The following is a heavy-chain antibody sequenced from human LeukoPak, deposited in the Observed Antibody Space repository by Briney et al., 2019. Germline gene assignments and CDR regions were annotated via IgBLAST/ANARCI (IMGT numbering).Heavy chain of an antibody. V-gene: IGHV3-7*01. CDR3: ARDDPVVYATYDH. Sequence: PGESLRLSCAASGFTFTTYWMTWVRQAPGKGLEWVANINRDASEKYYADSVKGRFTISRDNAKSSLFLQMTSLRADDTAIYYCARDDPVVYATYDHWGQGTLVTVSS. CDR1: GFTFTTYW. D-gene: IGHD2-8*02. CDR2: INRDASEK. J-gene: IGHJ4*02.